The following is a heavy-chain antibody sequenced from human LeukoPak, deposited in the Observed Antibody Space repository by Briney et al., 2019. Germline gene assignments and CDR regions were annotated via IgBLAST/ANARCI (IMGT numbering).Heavy chain of an antibody. Sequence: SETLSLTCTVSGDSINSAAYYWSWIRQHPGKGLEWIGYIYYSGSTSYNPSLQSRVTISIDTSKNQFSLKLSSVTAADTAVYYCARDNDFWSGYYSFDFWGRGTLVTVSS. V-gene: IGHV4-31*03. CDR2: IYYSGST. D-gene: IGHD3-3*01. CDR1: GDSINSAAYY. J-gene: IGHJ4*02. CDR3: ARDNDFWSGYYSFDF.